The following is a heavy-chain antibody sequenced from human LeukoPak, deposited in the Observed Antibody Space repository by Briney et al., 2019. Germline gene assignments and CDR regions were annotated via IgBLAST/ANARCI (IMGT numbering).Heavy chain of an antibody. CDR1: GFTFDDYA. CDR3: AKDIGRYGDYGYFDY. CDR2: IRWNSGSI. J-gene: IGHJ4*02. D-gene: IGHD4-17*01. V-gene: IGHV3-9*01. Sequence: GGSLRLSCAASGFTFDDYAMHWVRQAPGKGLEWVSGIRWNSGSIGYADSVKGRFTISRDNAKNSLYLQMNSLRAEDTALYYCAKDIGRYGDYGYFDYWGQGTLVTVSS.